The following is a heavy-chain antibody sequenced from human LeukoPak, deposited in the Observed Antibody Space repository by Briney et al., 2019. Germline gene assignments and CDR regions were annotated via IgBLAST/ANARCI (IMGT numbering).Heavy chain of an antibody. CDR3: AKDIVVAGTWYFDL. CDR1: GFTFSSYA. CDR2: IGGSDGST. D-gene: IGHD6-19*01. J-gene: IGHJ2*01. Sequence: LTGVSLRLSCAASGFTFSSYAMSWVRQTPGKGLQWLAAIGGSDGSTYFADSVKGRLTISRDNSKNTLYLQINSLTDEDTAIYYCAKDIVVAGTWYFDLWGRGTLVTVSS. V-gene: IGHV3-23*01.